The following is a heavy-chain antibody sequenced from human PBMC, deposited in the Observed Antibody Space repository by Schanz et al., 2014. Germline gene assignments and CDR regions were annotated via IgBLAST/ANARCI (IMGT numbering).Heavy chain of an antibody. D-gene: IGHD1-1*01. Sequence: QVQLQESGPGLVKPSQTLSLTCTVSGGSIRSGTYYWSWIRQPAGKALEWVGRVFPNGITNYNPSLKSRVPIPRDTSKNQFSWPLTSLTAADTAVYYCARDTTWRLDLWGRGTLVTVSS. CDR2: VFPNGIT. CDR3: ARDTTWRLDL. V-gene: IGHV4-61*02. J-gene: IGHJ2*01. CDR1: GGSIRSGTYY.